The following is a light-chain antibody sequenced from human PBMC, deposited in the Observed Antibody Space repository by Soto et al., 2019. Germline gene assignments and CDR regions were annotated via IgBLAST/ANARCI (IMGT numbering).Light chain of an antibody. CDR2: SNN. J-gene: IGLJ2*01. CDR3: AAWDASLNGVI. CDR1: SSNIGTYT. Sequence: QCVLTQPPSASGTPGQRVTISCSGSSSNIGTYTVNWYQQVPGTAPKLLIYSNNQRPSGVPDRFSGSKSGTSASLAISGLQSEDEADYYCAAWDASLNGVIFGGGTKLTVL. V-gene: IGLV1-44*01.